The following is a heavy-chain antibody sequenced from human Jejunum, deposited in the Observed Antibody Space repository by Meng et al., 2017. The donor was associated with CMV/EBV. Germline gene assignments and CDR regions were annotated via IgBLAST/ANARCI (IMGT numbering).Heavy chain of an antibody. J-gene: IGHJ4*02. V-gene: IGHV4-59*01. CDR3: ARWSGSESYPSADY. Sequence: SSDSINYNAWGWIRHSARKGLAWIGSVSYSGSTNYNPSLKSRVSISMDTSENQFSLKVTSVTAGDTAVYYCARWSGSESYPSADYWGQGTLVTVSS. CDR2: VSYSGST. CDR1: SDSINYNA. D-gene: IGHD3-10*01.